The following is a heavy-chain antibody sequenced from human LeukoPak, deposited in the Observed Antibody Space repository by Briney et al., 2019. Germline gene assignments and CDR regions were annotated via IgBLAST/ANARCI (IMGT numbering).Heavy chain of an antibody. CDR2: FDPEDGET. Sequence: ASVKVSCKVSGYTLTELSIHWVRQAPGKGLEWMGGFDPEDGETIYAQKFQGRVTMTEDTSTDTAYMGLSSLRSEDTAVYYCATAKRSYYDSNGYYYDYWGQGTLVTVSS. D-gene: IGHD3-22*01. CDR3: ATAKRSYYDSNGYYYDY. V-gene: IGHV1-24*01. J-gene: IGHJ4*02. CDR1: GYTLTELS.